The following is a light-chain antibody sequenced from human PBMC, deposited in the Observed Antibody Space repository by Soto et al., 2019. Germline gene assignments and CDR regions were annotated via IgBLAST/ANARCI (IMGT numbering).Light chain of an antibody. J-gene: IGKJ5*01. Sequence: EIVLTQSPGTLSLSPGERATLSCRASQSVSSSYLAWYQQKPGQAPRLLIYGASSRATGIPDRFSGSGSGTDFTLTISRLEPEDFAVYYCQQYGSSPSITFFQGTRLEIK. V-gene: IGKV3-20*01. CDR2: GAS. CDR3: QQYGSSPSIT. CDR1: QSVSSSY.